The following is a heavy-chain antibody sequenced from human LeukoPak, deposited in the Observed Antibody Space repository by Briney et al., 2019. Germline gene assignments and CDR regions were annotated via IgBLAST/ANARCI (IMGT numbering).Heavy chain of an antibody. J-gene: IGHJ5*02. CDR2: IYYSGNT. Sequence: SETLSLTCTVSGGSISSNHYYWGWIRQPPGKGLEWIGTIYYSGNTYYNPSLKFRVTMSVDTSKNQFSLNLSSVNAADTAVYYCARRGISGWFDPWGQGTLVTVSS. D-gene: IGHD6-13*01. CDR3: ARRGISGWFDP. CDR1: GGSISSNHYY. V-gene: IGHV4-39*01.